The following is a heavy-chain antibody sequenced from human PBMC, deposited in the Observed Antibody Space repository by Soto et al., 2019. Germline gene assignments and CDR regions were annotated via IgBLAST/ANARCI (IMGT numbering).Heavy chain of an antibody. V-gene: IGHV4-39*01. CDR1: GGSISSSSYY. CDR3: ARHSMTTVTTTKLLDY. CDR2: IYYSGST. D-gene: IGHD4-17*01. Sequence: SETLSLTCTVSGGSISSSSYYWGWIRQPPGKGLEWIGSIYYSGSTYYNPSLKSRVTISVDTSENQFSLKLSSVTAADTAVYYCARHSMTTVTTTKLLDYWGQGTLVTGSA. J-gene: IGHJ4*02.